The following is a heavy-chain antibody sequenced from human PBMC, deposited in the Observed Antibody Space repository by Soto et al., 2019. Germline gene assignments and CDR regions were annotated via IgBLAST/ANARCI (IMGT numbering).Heavy chain of an antibody. CDR2: INAGNGDT. Sequence: QVQLVQSGAEVKRPGASVKVSCKASGYIFMNYAVHWVRQAPGQSLEWVGWINAGNGDTKYSQRFQGRVTITRDTSASTAYMELISLRSEDTAVYFCARFPRYSYDIVSVPAVMFDDWFDPWGQGTLVTVSS. V-gene: IGHV1-3*01. J-gene: IGHJ5*02. CDR1: GYIFMNYA. D-gene: IGHD2-2*01. CDR3: ARFPRYSYDIVSVPAVMFDDWFDP.